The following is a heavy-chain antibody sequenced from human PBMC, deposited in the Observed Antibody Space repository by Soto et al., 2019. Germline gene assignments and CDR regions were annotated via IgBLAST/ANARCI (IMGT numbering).Heavy chain of an antibody. D-gene: IGHD6-13*01. J-gene: IGHJ5*02. Sequence: GGSLRLSCAASGFTFSSYGMHWVRQAPGKGLEWVAVIWYDGSNKYYADSVKGRFTISRDNSKNTLYLQMNSLRAEDTAVYYCARDRWAAVETPWFDPWGQATLVSVSS. V-gene: IGHV3-33*01. CDR2: IWYDGSNK. CDR1: GFTFSSYG. CDR3: ARDRWAAVETPWFDP.